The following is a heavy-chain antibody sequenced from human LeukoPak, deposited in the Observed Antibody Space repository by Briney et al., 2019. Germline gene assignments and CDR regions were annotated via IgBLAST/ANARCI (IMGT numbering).Heavy chain of an antibody. Sequence: RRSLRLSCAASGFTFSGYALQWVRQAPGKGLEWVAVILYDGTNKYYADSVKGRFTISRDNSKDTLYLQMNSLRPEDTAVYYCARGWPPDYWGQGTLVSVSS. CDR1: GFTFSGYA. D-gene: IGHD5-24*01. CDR3: ARGWPPDY. V-gene: IGHV3-30-3*01. CDR2: ILYDGTNK. J-gene: IGHJ4*02.